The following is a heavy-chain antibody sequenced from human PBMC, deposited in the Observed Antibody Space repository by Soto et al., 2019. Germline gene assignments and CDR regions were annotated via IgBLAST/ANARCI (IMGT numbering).Heavy chain of an antibody. D-gene: IGHD6-6*01. Sequence: PSQTLSLTCAISGDSVSSNRATWDWIRQSPSRGLKWLGRTYYRSKWYNDYAVSVKSRITINPDTSKNQFSLQLNSVTPEDTAVYYCARQYSSSYYYYYGMDVWGQGTTVTV. CDR3: ARQYSSSYYYYYGMDV. CDR1: GDSVSSNRAT. CDR2: TYYRSKWYN. J-gene: IGHJ6*02. V-gene: IGHV6-1*01.